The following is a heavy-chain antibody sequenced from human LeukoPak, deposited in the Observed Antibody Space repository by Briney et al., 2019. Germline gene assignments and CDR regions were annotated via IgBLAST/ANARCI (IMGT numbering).Heavy chain of an antibody. J-gene: IGHJ4*02. V-gene: IGHV3-21*01. CDR3: ARDHYDYVWGSYRSEGFDY. CDR1: GFTFSSYS. D-gene: IGHD3-16*02. CDR2: ISSSSSYI. Sequence: GGSLRLSCAASGFTFSSYSMNWVRQAPGKGLDWVSSISSSSSYIYYADSVKGRFTISRDNAKSSLYLQMNSLRAEDTAVYYCARDHYDYVWGSYRSEGFDYWGQGTLVTVSS.